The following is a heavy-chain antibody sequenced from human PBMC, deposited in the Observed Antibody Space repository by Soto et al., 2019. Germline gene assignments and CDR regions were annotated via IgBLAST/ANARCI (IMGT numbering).Heavy chain of an antibody. V-gene: IGHV3-7*01. CDR1: GFSFSSYW. CDR2: IKEDGSET. J-gene: IGHJ4*02. D-gene: IGHD6-19*01. Sequence: EVQLVESGGGLVQPGGSLRLSCEASGFSFSSYWMSWVRQAPGKGLEWVANIKEDGSETDYVQSVKGRFTISRDNARNSLYLQLNSLRVEDTAVYDCAREGEPYNSGCRKCGAYDFWGQGNLVAVSS. CDR3: AREGEPYNSGCRKCGAYDF.